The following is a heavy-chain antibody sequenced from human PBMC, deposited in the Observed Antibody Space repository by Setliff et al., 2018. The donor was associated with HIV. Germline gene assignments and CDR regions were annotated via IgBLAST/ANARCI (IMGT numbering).Heavy chain of an antibody. J-gene: IGHJ5*02. D-gene: IGHD3-9*01. CDR1: GYTLTELS. V-gene: IGHV3-11*04. Sequence: SCKVSGYTLTELSMHWVRQAPGKGLQYVAGINGNGQTTYYGDSVKGRFTISSDNAENSLYLQMNSLRAEDTAVYYCAGDNGRYFYRGWFDPWGQGALVTVSS. CDR3: AGDNGRYFYRGWFDP. CDR2: INGNGQTT.